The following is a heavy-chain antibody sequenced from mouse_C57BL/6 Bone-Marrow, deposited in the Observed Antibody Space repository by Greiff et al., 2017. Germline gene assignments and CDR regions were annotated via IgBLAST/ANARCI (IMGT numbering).Heavy chain of an antibody. V-gene: IGHV1-64*01. Sequence: QVHVKQSGAELVKPGASVKLSCKASGYNFTSYWMHWVKQRPGQGLEWIGMIHPNSGSTNYNEKFKSKATLTVDKPSSTAYMQLSSLTSEDSAVYYCARRDRGYAMDYWGQGTSGTVSS. J-gene: IGHJ4*01. CDR2: IHPNSGST. CDR1: GYNFTSYW. CDR3: ARRDRGYAMDY.